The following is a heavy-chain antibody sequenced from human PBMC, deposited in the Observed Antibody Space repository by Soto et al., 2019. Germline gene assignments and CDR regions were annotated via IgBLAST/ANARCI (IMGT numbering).Heavy chain of an antibody. CDR3: AKEQSSGGSGRDAFDI. J-gene: IGHJ3*02. Sequence: GGSLRLSCAASGFTFSSYAMSWVRQAPGKGLEWVSAISGSGGSTYYADSVKGRFTISRDNSKNTLYLQMNSLRAEDTAVYYCAKEQSSGGSGRDAFDIWGQGTMVTVSS. CDR2: ISGSGGST. D-gene: IGHD2-15*01. CDR1: GFTFSSYA. V-gene: IGHV3-23*01.